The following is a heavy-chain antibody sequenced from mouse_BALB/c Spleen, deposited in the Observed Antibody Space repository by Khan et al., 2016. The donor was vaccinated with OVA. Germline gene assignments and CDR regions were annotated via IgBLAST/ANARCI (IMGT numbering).Heavy chain of an antibody. Sequence: EVQLQESGPGLVKPSQSLALTCTVSGSSIPSDYAWNWIRQFPGSKLEWMGYIRNSGNTSYNPSFKSRITITRDTSKNQFFLQLNSVTTEDTATYYCARDGNWYFDVWGAGTTVTVSS. V-gene: IGHV3-2*02. J-gene: IGHJ1*01. CDR3: ARDGNWYFDV. D-gene: IGHD2-1*01. CDR1: GSSIPSDYA. CDR2: IRNSGNT.